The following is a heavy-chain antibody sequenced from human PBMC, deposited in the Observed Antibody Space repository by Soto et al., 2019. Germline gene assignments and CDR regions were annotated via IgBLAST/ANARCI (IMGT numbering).Heavy chain of an antibody. D-gene: IGHD3-22*01. CDR1: GFTFSSYA. V-gene: IGHV3-23*01. Sequence: GGSLRLSCAASGFTFSSYAMSWVRQAPGKGLEWVSAISGSGGSTYYADSVKGRFTISRDNSKNTLYLQMNSLRAEDTAVYYCAKAPGLSYYYDSSGYAYCFDYWGQGTLVTVSS. J-gene: IGHJ4*02. CDR2: ISGSGGST. CDR3: AKAPGLSYYYDSSGYAYCFDY.